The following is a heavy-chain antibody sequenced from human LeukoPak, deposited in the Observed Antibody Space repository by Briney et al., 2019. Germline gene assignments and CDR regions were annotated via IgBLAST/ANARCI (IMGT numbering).Heavy chain of an antibody. CDR2: VHFSGST. CDR3: ARDESSRDDSGGYHY. J-gene: IGHJ4*02. V-gene: IGHV4-4*07. D-gene: IGHD3-22*01. CDR1: SASVTSHH. Sequence: PSETLSLTCVVSSASVTSHHWAWIRQPAGKGLEWVGRVHFSGSTNYNLSLWSRVAISLDKSKNELSLTLKSVSAADTAVYYCARDESSRDDSGGYHYWGRGVLVTVSS.